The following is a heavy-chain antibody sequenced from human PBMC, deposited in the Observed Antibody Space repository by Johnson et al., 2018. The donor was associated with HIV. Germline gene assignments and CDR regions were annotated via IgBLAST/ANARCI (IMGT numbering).Heavy chain of an antibody. Sequence: QVQLVESGGGVVQPGRSLRLSCTSALSFSGYAMHWVRQTPGKGLEWVSVVHRDGRLYYADSVKDRFRLSRDNSKNTLYLQMNRLRAEDTAVYYCARDFHEAGSNAFDIWGQGTMVTVSS. D-gene: IGHD2/OR15-2a*01. CDR3: ARDFHEAGSNAFDI. V-gene: IGHV3-30*14. J-gene: IGHJ3*02. CDR1: ALSFSGYA. CDR2: VHRDGRL.